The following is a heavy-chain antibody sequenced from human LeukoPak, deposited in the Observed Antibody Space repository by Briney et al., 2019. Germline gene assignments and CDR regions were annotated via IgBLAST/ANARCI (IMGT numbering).Heavy chain of an antibody. V-gene: IGHV4-39*07. CDR3: ARGHYYGSGGYFGYFDY. CDR1: GGSISSSSYY. J-gene: IGHJ4*02. D-gene: IGHD3-10*01. CDR2: IYYSGST. Sequence: SETLSLTCTVSGGSISSSSYYWGWIRQPPGKGLEWIGSIYYSGSTYYNPSLKSRVTISVDTSKNQFSLKLSSVTAADTAVYYCARGHYYGSGGYFGYFDYWGQGTLVTVSS.